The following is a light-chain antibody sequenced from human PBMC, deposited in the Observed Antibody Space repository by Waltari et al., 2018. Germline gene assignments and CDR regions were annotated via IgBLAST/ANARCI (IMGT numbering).Light chain of an antibody. V-gene: IGLV3-19*01. CDR3: HSRDSTGNFWV. CDR2: GKN. J-gene: IGLJ3*02. Sequence: SSELTQDPAVSVALGQTVRITCQGDSVRRFYASWYQQKPGQAPVLVIYGKNNRPSGIPDRFSGSNSGNTASLTITGTRAEDEADYYYHSRDSTGNFWVFGGGTKLTV. CDR1: SVRRFY.